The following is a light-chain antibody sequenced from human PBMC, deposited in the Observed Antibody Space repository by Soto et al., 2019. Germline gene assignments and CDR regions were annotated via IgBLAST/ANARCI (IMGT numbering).Light chain of an antibody. Sequence: VITQGPPTLSVNPGERATLSCRASQSVSSSLAWYQQKPGQAPRLLIYGASTRATGIPARFSGRGSGTEFTLTMRSLQSEDFALSRRPRYDNWPPLTFDGGTKVDIK. CDR2: GAS. CDR1: QSVSSS. CDR3: PRYDNWPPLT. J-gene: IGKJ4*02. V-gene: IGKV3-15*01.